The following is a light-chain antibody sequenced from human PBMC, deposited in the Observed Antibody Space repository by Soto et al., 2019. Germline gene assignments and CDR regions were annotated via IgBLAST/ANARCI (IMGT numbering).Light chain of an antibody. CDR1: SSDVGSYNL. V-gene: IGLV2-23*02. CDR3: CSYAGSSTYV. J-gene: IGLJ1*01. Sequence: QSALTQPASVSGSPGQSITISCTGTSSDVGSYNLVSWYQQHPGKAPKVMIYEVSKRPSGVSNRLSGSKFGNTASLTISGLQADDEADYYCCSYAGSSTYVFGTGTKLTVL. CDR2: EVS.